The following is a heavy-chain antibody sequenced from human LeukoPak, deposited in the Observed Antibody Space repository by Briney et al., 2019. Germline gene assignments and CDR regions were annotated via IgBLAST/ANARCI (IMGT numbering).Heavy chain of an antibody. CDR1: GFTFSSYS. D-gene: IGHD2-15*01. CDR2: ISSSSSYI. J-gene: IGHJ6*03. V-gene: IGHV3-21*04. CDR3: AKDMGRVVGVMGV. Sequence: GGSLRLSCAASGFTFSSYSMNWVRQAPGKGLEWVSSISSSSSYIYYADSVKGRLTISRDNAKNSLYLQMNSLRAEDTALYYCAKDMGRVVGVMGVWGKGTTVTVSS.